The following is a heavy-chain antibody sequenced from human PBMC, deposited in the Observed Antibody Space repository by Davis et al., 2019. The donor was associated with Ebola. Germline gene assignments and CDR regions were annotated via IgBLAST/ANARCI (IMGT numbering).Heavy chain of an antibody. CDR1: GFMFRSYG. J-gene: IGHJ4*02. CDR3: AKDDYHSGSPFDY. CDR2: ISYDGSNK. V-gene: IGHV3-30*18. Sequence: GESLKISCAASGFMFRSYGMHWVRQAPGKGLEWVAVISYDGSNKYYADSVKGRFTISRDNSKNTLYLQMNSLRAEDTAVYYCAKDDYHSGSPFDYWGQGTLVTVSS. D-gene: IGHD1-26*01.